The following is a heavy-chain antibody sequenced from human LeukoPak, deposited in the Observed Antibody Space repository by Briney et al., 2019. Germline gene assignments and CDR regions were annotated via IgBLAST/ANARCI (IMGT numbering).Heavy chain of an antibody. Sequence: SETLSLTCTVSGGSMSSYYWTWIRQPAGKGLEWIGSIYHSGSTYYNPSLKSRVTISVDTSKNQFSLKLSSVTAADTAVYYCATAVVPAAMYAFDIWGQGTMVTVSS. CDR1: GGSMSSYY. CDR2: IYHSGST. D-gene: IGHD2-2*01. V-gene: IGHV4-4*07. CDR3: ATAVVPAAMYAFDI. J-gene: IGHJ3*02.